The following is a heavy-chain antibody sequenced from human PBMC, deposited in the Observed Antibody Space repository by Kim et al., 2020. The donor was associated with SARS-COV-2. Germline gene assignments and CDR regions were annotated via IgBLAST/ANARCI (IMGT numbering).Heavy chain of an antibody. Sequence: GTAEYAASVKGRFTISRDDSISIAYLQLNSLKTEDTAVYYCTRGARIPDVWGQGTTVTVSS. J-gene: IGHJ6*02. CDR2: GTA. V-gene: IGHV3-49*02. D-gene: IGHD5-12*01. CDR3: TRGARIPDV.